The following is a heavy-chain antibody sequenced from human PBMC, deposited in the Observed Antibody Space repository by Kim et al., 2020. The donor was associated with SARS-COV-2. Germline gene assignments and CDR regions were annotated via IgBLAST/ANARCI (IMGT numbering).Heavy chain of an antibody. Sequence: SADSAKGRYTSARDNSTNALYLQMNSLGAGDTAVYYCARDAAYGDFHCDYWGQGTLFTVSS. D-gene: IGHD4-17*01. J-gene: IGHJ4*02. CDR3: ARDAAYGDFHCDY. V-gene: IGHV3-53*01.